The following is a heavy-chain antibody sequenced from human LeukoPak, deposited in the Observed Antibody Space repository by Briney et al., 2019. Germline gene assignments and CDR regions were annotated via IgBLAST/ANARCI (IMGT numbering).Heavy chain of an antibody. Sequence: PGGSLRLSCAASGFTFSNAWVSWVRQAPGKGLEWVGRIKSKTDGGTTDYAAPVKGRLTISRDDSKNTLYLQMNSLKTEDTAVYYCTTGGAVAGTRGFDYWGQGTLVTVSS. J-gene: IGHJ4*02. CDR2: IKSKTDGGTT. D-gene: IGHD6-19*01. V-gene: IGHV3-15*01. CDR3: TTGGAVAGTRGFDY. CDR1: GFTFSNAW.